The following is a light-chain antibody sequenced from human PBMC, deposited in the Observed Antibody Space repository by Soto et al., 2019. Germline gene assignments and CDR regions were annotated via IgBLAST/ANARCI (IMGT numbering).Light chain of an antibody. J-gene: IGKJ2*01. CDR2: LGS. Sequence: DIVMTQSPLSLPVTPGEPASISCRSSQSLLHSNGYNYLDWYLQKPGQSPQLLIYLGSNRASGVPDRFSGSGSGTDFTLKIIRVEAEDVGVYYCMQALQTPYTFGQWTKLEIK. V-gene: IGKV2-28*01. CDR1: QSLLHSNGYNY. CDR3: MQALQTPYT.